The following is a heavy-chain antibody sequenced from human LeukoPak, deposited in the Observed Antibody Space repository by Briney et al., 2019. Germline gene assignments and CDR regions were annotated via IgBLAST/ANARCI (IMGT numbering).Heavy chain of an antibody. V-gene: IGHV3-72*01. J-gene: IGHJ4*02. D-gene: IGHD5-18*01. CDR3: ARVFRGYNYNGVDY. Sequence: PGGSLRLSCAASGFTFSDYNMRWIRQAPGKGLEWVDRTRNKVNNYTTEYAASVKGRFTISRDDSKSSLYLQMNSLKTEDTAVYYCARVFRGYNYNGVDYWGQGTLVTVSS. CDR2: TRNKVNNYTT. CDR1: GFTFSDYN.